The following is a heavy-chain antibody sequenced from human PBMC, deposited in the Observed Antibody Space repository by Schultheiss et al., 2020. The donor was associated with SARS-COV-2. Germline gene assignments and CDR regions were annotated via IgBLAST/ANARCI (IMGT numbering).Heavy chain of an antibody. J-gene: IGHJ5*02. D-gene: IGHD5-18*01. V-gene: IGHV1-8*02. CDR2: MNPNSGNT. CDR1: GGTFSSYA. Sequence: ASVKVSCKASGGTFSSYAISWVRQATGQGLEWMGWMNPNSGNTGYAQKFQGRVTMTRNTSISTAYMELSSLRSEDTAVYYCARHGENRYSYGNWFDPWGQGTLVTVSS. CDR3: ARHGENRYSYGNWFDP.